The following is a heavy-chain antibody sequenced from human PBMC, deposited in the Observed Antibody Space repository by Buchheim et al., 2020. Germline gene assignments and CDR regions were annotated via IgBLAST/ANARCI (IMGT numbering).Heavy chain of an antibody. J-gene: IGHJ4*02. CDR1: GFTFTSYA. CDR3: AKDRVDGAYCGGDCYSSGPLDY. CDR2: ISASGGST. D-gene: IGHD2-21*02. Sequence: EVQLLESGGGLVQPGASLRLSCAASGFTFTSYAMSWVRQAPGKGLEWVSSISASGGSTYYAHSVKGRFTISRDNSKNSPYLQMNSLRAEGTAVYYCAKDRVDGAYCGGDCYSSGPLDYWGQGTL. V-gene: IGHV3-23*01.